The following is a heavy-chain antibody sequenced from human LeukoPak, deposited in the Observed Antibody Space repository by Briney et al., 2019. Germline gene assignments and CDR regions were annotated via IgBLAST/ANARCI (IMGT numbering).Heavy chain of an antibody. D-gene: IGHD6-25*01. CDR3: AKVLTAAGLDL. V-gene: IGHV4/OR15-8*01. CDR2: IHDDGRT. Sequence: PSETLSLSCSVSGGSMSDSITWGWVRQPPGKGLEWLANIHDDGRTAPNPSLRSRLTISQDRSKNQFSLKVSSVTAADTAFYYCAKVLTAAGLDLWGQGILVTVSS. CDR1: GGSMSDSIT. J-gene: IGHJ5*02.